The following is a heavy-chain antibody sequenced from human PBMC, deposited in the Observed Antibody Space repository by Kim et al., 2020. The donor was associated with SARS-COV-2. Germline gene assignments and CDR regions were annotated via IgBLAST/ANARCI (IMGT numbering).Heavy chain of an antibody. Sequence: TSFNPSPKSQVTISVDTSKNQFSLKLSSVTAADTAVYYCARINSSGWYGWGQGTLVTVSS. D-gene: IGHD6-19*01. J-gene: IGHJ4*02. V-gene: IGHV4-34*01. CDR3: ARINSSGWYG. CDR2: T.